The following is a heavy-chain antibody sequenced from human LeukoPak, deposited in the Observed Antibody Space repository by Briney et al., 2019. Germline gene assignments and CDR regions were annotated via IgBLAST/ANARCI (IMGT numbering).Heavy chain of an antibody. D-gene: IGHD5-18*01. CDR3: AKTETTRGYSYGYYYYYYMDV. J-gene: IGHJ6*03. V-gene: IGHV3-30*02. Sequence: GGSLRLSCAASGFTFSSYGMHWVRQAPGKGLEWVAFIRYDGSNKYYADSVKGRFTISRDNSKNTLYLQMNSLRAEDTAVYYCAKTETTRGYSYGYYYYYYMDVWGKGTTVTISS. CDR1: GFTFSSYG. CDR2: IRYDGSNK.